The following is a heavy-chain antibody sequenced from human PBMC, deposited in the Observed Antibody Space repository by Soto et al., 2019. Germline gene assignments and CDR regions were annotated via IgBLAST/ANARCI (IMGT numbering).Heavy chain of an antibody. Sequence: PSETLSLTCTVSGDSISSSSYYWGWIRQPPGKGLEWIATFHSSGSTSYNPSLKSRVTISVDTSKKQFSLKLNSVTATDTAVYYCAETAAPGSGWFGPWGQGTLVTVSS. CDR3: AETAAPGSGWFGP. D-gene: IGHD6-13*01. J-gene: IGHJ5*02. CDR1: GDSISSSSYY. CDR2: FHSSGST. V-gene: IGHV4-39*01.